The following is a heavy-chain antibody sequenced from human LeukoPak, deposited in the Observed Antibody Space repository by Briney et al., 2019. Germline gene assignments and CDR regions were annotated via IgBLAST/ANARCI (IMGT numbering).Heavy chain of an antibody. CDR2: ISDDGANK. J-gene: IGHJ6*02. CDR1: GFPFSSYG. Sequence: PGRSLRLSCAASGFPFSSYGMHWVRQAPGKGLEWVSFISDDGANKYYADSVKGRFTISRDNSKNTLYLQMNSLRGDDQGMYFCAKDSSSSNYYYVLDVWGQGTTVTVSS. D-gene: IGHD6-13*01. CDR3: AKDSSSSNYYYVLDV. V-gene: IGHV3-30*18.